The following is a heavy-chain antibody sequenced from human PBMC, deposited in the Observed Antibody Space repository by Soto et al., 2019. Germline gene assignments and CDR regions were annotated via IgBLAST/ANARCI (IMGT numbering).Heavy chain of an antibody. J-gene: IGHJ4*02. V-gene: IGHV3-30-3*01. CDR2: ISYDGSNK. Sequence: QVQLVESGGGVVQPGRSLRLSCAASGFTFSSYAMHWVRQAPGKGLEWVAVISYDGSNKYYADSVKGRFTISRDNSKNTLYLQMNSLRAEDTAVYYCARDLGHWGQGTLVTVSS. CDR3: ARDLGH. CDR1: GFTFSSYA.